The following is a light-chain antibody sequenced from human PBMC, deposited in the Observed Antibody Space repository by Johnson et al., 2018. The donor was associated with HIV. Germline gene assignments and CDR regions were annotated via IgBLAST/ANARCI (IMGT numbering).Light chain of an antibody. CDR2: ENN. CDR1: NSNIGNNY. Sequence: QSVLTQPPSVSAAPGQKVTISCSGSNSNIGNNYVSWYQQLPGTAPKLLIYENNKRPSGIPDRFSGSKSGTSATLGITGLKTGDEADYYCGTWDSSLSAGGFVFGTGTKVTVL. V-gene: IGLV1-51*02. J-gene: IGLJ1*01. CDR3: GTWDSSLSAGGFV.